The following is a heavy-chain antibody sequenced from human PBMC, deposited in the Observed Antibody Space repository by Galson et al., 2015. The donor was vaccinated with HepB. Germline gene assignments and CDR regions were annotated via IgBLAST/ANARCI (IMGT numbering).Heavy chain of an antibody. V-gene: IGHV3-23*01. J-gene: IGHJ4*02. CDR2: IGGGGTT. CDR1: GFTFNIYA. CDR3: AKGRFFDWPHPAKFDY. Sequence: SLRLSCAASGFTFNIYAMSWVRQAPGKGPEWVSAIGGGGTTYYADSVKGRFTISRDNSKNTLYLQMNSLRAEDMAVYYCAKGRFFDWPHPAKFDYWGQGTLVTVSS. D-gene: IGHD3-9*01.